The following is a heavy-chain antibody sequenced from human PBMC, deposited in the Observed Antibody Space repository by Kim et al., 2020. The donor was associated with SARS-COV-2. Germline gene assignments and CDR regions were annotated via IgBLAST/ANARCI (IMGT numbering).Heavy chain of an antibody. V-gene: IGHV1-18*01. CDR3: ARGFCGGDCYHYDLYYYYGMDV. J-gene: IGHJ6*02. CDR2: ISAYNGNT. Sequence: ASVKVSCKASGYTFTSYGISWVRQAPGQGLEWMGWISAYNGNTNYAQKLQGRVTMTTDTSTSTAYMELRSLRSDDTAVYYCARGFCGGDCYHYDLYYYYGMDVWGQGTTVTVSS. D-gene: IGHD2-21*02. CDR1: GYTFTSYG.